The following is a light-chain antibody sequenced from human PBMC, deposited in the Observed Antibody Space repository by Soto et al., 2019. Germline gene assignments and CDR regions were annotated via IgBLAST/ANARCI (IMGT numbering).Light chain of an antibody. V-gene: IGKV1-27*01. Sequence: DIQMTQSPSSLSASIGDRFTITCRASQGISNYLAWYQQKPGKVPKLLIYGASSLQSGVPSRFSGSGSGTDFTLTISSLQPEDVATYYCQKYKSAPRLAFGPGTKVDIK. J-gene: IGKJ3*01. CDR1: QGISNY. CDR2: GAS. CDR3: QKYKSAPRLA.